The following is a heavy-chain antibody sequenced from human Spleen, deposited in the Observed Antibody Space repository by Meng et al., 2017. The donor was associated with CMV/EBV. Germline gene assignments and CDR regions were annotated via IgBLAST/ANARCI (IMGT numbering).Heavy chain of an antibody. CDR2: ISSGGRYI. D-gene: IGHD2-2*01. J-gene: IGHJ4*02. V-gene: IGHV3-21*01. CDR1: FSSYR. Sequence: FSSYRMNWVRQAPGKGLEWVASISSGGRYIFYADSVKGRFTISRDNTKNSLGLQMDSLRAEDTAFYYCVRSPGSCSDTSCYSNNFDSWGQGTLVTVSS. CDR3: VRSPGSCSDTSCYSNNFDS.